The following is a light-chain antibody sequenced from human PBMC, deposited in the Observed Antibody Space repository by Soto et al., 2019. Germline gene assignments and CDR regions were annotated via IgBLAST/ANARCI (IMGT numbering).Light chain of an antibody. V-gene: IGLV4-69*01. CDR1: SGHSSYA. Sequence: QSVLTQSPSASASLGASVTLTCTLSSGHSSYAIAWHQQQPEKGPRYLMKLNSDGSHSKGDGIPDRFSGSSSGAERYLTISGLQSEDEADYYCQTWGTGIVVFGGGTKLTVL. CDR3: QTWGTGIVV. J-gene: IGLJ2*01. CDR2: LNSDGSH.